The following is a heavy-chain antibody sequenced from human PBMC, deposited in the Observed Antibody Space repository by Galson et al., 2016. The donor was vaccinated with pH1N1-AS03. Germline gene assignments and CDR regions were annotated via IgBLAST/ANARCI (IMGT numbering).Heavy chain of an antibody. CDR3: ARGAPGDHLLSPLWN. D-gene: IGHD2-2*01. Sequence: SLRLSCAASGFTFSTYCMSWVRQAPGKGLEWVANIKQDGSEKFYVDSLKGRFTISRDHAKNSLYLQMSSLRAEDTAIYYCARGAPGDHLLSPLWNWGQGTLVTVSS. CDR1: GFTFSTYC. V-gene: IGHV3-7*01. CDR2: IKQDGSEK. J-gene: IGHJ4*02.